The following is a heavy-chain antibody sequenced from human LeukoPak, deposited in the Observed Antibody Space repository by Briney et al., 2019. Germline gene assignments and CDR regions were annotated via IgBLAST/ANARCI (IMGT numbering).Heavy chain of an antibody. Sequence: GGSLRLSCAASGFTFTRFAMYWVRQAPGKGLEWVALISYDGSNKYYADSVKGRFTISRDNSKNTVYLQMNSPRAEDTAVSYCARVGGDVLSGHRTGYYYAMDVWGQGTTVTVSS. V-gene: IGHV3-30*04. CDR1: GFTFTRFA. CDR3: ARVGGDVLSGHRTGYYYAMDV. D-gene: IGHD3-3*01. CDR2: ISYDGSNK. J-gene: IGHJ6*02.